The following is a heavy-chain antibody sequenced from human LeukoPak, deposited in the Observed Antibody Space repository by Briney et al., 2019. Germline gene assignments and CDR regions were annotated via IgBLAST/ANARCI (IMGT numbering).Heavy chain of an antibody. Sequence: GGSLRLSCAASRFTFSSYGMIWVRQAPGKGLEWVSYISGSSNTIYYTDSVKGRFTISRDNAQKSLFLQMNSLRADDTAVYYCARADFCNSTSFYTAEYFQHWGPGTLVTVSS. CDR1: RFTFSSYG. J-gene: IGHJ1*01. D-gene: IGHD2-2*02. V-gene: IGHV3-48*01. CDR2: ISGSSNTI. CDR3: ARADFCNSTSFYTAEYFQH.